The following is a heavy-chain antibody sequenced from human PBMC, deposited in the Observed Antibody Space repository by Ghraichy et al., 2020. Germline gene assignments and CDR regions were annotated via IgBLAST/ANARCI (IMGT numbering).Heavy chain of an antibody. D-gene: IGHD2-2*03. Sequence: SETLSLTCTVSGGSISSSTYYWGWIRPPPGKGLEWIGSLYYSGSNYSNPSLKSLVTISVDTSKNPFSLTLSSVTAADTAVYYCARQDGYEQHAGEFDPWGQGTLVTVSS. CDR1: GGSISSSTYY. V-gene: IGHV4-39*01. CDR2: LYYSGSN. CDR3: ARQDGYEQHAGEFDP. J-gene: IGHJ5*02.